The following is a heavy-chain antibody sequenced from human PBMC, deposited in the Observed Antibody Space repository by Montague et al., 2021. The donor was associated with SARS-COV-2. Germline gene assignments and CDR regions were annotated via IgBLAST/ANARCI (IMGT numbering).Heavy chain of an antibody. V-gene: IGHV4-61*02. CDR1: GGSISSGSYY. Sequence: TLSLTCTVSGGSISSGSYYWSWIRQPPGKGLEWIGRIYTSGTTYYSFSLKSRVTISVDTSKNQFSLKLTSVTAADTAVYYCIRGLASVDSWGQGTLVTVSS. CDR3: IRGLASVDS. J-gene: IGHJ5*01. CDR2: IYTSGTT.